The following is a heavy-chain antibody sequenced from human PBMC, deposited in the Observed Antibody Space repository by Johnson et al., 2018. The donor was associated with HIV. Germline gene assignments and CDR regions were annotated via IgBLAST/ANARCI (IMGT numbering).Heavy chain of an antibody. V-gene: IGHV3-23*01. Sequence: EVQLLESGGGMEQPGGSLRLSCAGSGLTFSSYAMSWVSQAPGKGLEWVSTISASGGSTYYADSVKGRFTISRDNSKNTLCLQMNSLRAEDTAVYFCARGFGELRFFDIWGQGTVVTVSS. CDR3: ARGFGELRFFDI. J-gene: IGHJ3*02. CDR1: GLTFSSYA. CDR2: ISASGGST. D-gene: IGHD3-10*01.